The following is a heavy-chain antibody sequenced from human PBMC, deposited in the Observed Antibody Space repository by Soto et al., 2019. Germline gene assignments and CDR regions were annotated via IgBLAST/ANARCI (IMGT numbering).Heavy chain of an antibody. V-gene: IGHV3-30*18. CDR1: GLTFSSYG. CDR2: ISYDGSNK. CDR3: AKAGRRSSWQTAHWDYYYGMDV. J-gene: IGHJ6*04. Sequence: GGSLRLSCAASGLTFSSYGMHWVRQAPGKGLEWVAVISYDGSNKYYADSVKGRFTISRDNSKNTLYLQMNSLRAEDTAVYYCAKAGRRSSWQTAHWDYYYGMDVWGKGTTVTVSS. D-gene: IGHD6-13*01.